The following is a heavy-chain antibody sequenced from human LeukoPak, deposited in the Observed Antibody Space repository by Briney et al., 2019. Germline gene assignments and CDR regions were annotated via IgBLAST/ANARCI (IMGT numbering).Heavy chain of an antibody. CDR3: ARLGSGGT. CDR1: GGSINSFY. V-gene: IGHV4-59*08. D-gene: IGHD2-15*01. J-gene: IGHJ5*02. CDR2: IYYSGST. Sequence: SETLSLTCTVSGGSINSFYWSWIRQPPGKGLEWIGYIYYSGSTNYNPSLQSRVTMSVDTSKNQFSLILYSVTAADTAMYYCARLGSGGTWGQGTLVTVSS.